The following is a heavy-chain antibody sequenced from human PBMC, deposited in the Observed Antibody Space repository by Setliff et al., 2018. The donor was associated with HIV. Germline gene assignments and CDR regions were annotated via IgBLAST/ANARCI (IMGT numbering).Heavy chain of an antibody. CDR3: VRYIGAAAGYIDH. V-gene: IGHV5-51*01. CDR1: GYSFVDFW. J-gene: IGHJ4*02. Sequence: PGESLKISCHLSGYSFVDFWIGWVRQMPGKGLEWVGFIYPGDSDSRYSPSFRGQVTISADKSTTTAYLDWASLKASDTAMYYCVRYIGAAAGYIDHWGQGTLVTVPQ. D-gene: IGHD6-25*01. CDR2: IYPGDSDS.